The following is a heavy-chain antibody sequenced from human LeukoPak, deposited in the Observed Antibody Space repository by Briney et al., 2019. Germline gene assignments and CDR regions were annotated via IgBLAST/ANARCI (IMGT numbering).Heavy chain of an antibody. J-gene: IGHJ3*02. CDR3: ARALLVRDPTGWYWAASDI. D-gene: IGHD6-19*01. V-gene: IGHV6-1*01. CDR1: GDSVSSDSSA. CDR2: TYYRSKWIN. Sequence: SQTLSLTCAISGDSVSSDSSAWNWIRQSPSRGLEWLGRTYYRSKWINDLALSVGSRITFNPDTSKNQFSLQLNSVTPEDTAVYYCARALLVRDPTGWYWAASDIWGQGTTVTVSS.